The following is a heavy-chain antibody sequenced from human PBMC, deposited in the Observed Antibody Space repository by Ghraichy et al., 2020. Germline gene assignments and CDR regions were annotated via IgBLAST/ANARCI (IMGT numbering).Heavy chain of an antibody. J-gene: IGHJ5*01. Sequence: GESLNISCEASGFTFRDYYMSWVRQAPGKGLEWISYISSSSTYTNYAESVKGRFTISRDNARNSLYLQMSGLRADDTAIYYCAKDGLGRSGGTCFFGTDSWGQGALVTVSS. D-gene: IGHD2-15*01. CDR1: GFTFRDYY. V-gene: IGHV3-11*06. CDR2: ISSSSTYT. CDR3: AKDGLGRSGGTCFFGTDS.